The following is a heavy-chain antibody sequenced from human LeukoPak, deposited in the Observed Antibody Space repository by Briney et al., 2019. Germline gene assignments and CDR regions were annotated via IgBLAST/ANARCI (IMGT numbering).Heavy chain of an antibody. CDR3: TTRRQDGW. CDR2: IKSKGDGETT. Sequence: GGSLRLSCAASGFTFRNAWMSWVRQAPGKGLEWVGRIKSKGDGETTDTAAPVKGRFTISRDDSRNTLYLQMNSLKTEDTAVYYCTTRRQDGWWGQGTLVTVS. V-gene: IGHV3-15*01. D-gene: IGHD2-15*01. J-gene: IGHJ4*02. CDR1: GFTFRNAW.